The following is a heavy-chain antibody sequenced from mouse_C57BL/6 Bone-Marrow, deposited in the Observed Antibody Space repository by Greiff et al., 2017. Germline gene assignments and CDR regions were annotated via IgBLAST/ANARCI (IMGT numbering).Heavy chain of an antibody. CDR3: AREDYYGRDYAMDY. V-gene: IGHV1-69*01. Sequence: QVQLQQSGAELVMPGASVKLSCKASGYTFTSYWMHWVKQRPGQGLEWIGEIDPADSYTNYNQKFKGQSTLTVDKSSSTAYMQLSSLTSEDSAVYYCAREDYYGRDYAMDYWGRGNSVTVSS. J-gene: IGHJ4*01. CDR1: GYTFTSYW. CDR2: IDPADSYT. D-gene: IGHD1-1*01.